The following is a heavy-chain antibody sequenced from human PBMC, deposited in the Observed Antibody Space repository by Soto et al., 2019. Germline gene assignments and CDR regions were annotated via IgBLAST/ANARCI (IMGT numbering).Heavy chain of an antibody. V-gene: IGHV4-34*01. CDR2: INHSGST. J-gene: IGHJ5*02. D-gene: IGHD2-15*01. CDR3: ARESRRRYCSGGSCYSAAWFEP. CDR1: GGSFSGYY. Sequence: SSETLSLTCAVYGGSFSGYYWSWIRQPPGKGLEWIGEINHSGSTNYNPSLKSRVTISVDTSKNQFSLKLSSVTAADTAVYYCARESRRRYCSGGSCYSAAWFEPWGQGTLVTVSS.